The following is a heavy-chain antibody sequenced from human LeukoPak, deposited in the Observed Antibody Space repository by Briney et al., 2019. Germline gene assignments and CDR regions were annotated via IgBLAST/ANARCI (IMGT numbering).Heavy chain of an antibody. J-gene: IGHJ3*02. CDR1: GGSISSYY. CDR2: IYTSGST. CDR3: ARSFGHSSGWDRGAFDI. D-gene: IGHD6-19*01. Sequence: SETPSLTCTVSGGSISSYYWSWIRQPAGKGLEWIGRIYTSGSTNYNPSLKSRVTMSVDTSKNQFSLKLSSVTAADTAVYYCARSFGHSSGWDRGAFDIWGQGTMVTVSS. V-gene: IGHV4-4*07.